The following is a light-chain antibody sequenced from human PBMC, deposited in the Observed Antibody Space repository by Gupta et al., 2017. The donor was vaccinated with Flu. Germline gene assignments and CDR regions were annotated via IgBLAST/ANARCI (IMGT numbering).Light chain of an antibody. CDR1: SGNIASNY. CDR3: QSYDSSSQV. V-gene: IGLV6-57*01. J-gene: IGLJ3*02. Sequence: NFILTQPHSVSGSPGKTVTISCTRSSGNIASNYVQWYQQRPGSSPTTVIYEDYQRPSGVPDRFSGSIDRSSNSASLSISELKTEDEADYYCQSYDSSSQVFGGGTKLTVL. CDR2: EDY.